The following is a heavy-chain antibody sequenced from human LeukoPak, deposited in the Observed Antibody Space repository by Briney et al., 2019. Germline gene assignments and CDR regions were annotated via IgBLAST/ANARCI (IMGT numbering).Heavy chain of an antibody. CDR1: GFTFSSYG. CDR3: AKGGGYAEYFQH. J-gene: IGHJ1*01. D-gene: IGHD3-16*01. Sequence: GGSLRLSCAASGFTFSSYGMSWVRQAPGKGLEWVSAISGSGGSTYYADSVKGRFTISRDNSKNTLYLQMNSLRAEDTAVYYCAKGGGYAEYFQHWGQGTLVTVSS. V-gene: IGHV3-23*01. CDR2: ISGSGGST.